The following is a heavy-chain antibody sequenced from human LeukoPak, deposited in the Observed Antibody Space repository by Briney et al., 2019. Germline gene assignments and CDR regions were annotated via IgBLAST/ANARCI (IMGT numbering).Heavy chain of an antibody. CDR1: GFTFSSYW. Sequence: PGGSLRLSCAASGFTFSSYWMSWVRQAPGKGLEWVANIKQDGSEKYYVDSVKGRFTISRDNAKNSLYLQMNSLRAEDTAVYYCARDRVVTPPKDAFDIWGQGTMVTVSS. J-gene: IGHJ3*02. CDR2: IKQDGSEK. D-gene: IGHD3-22*01. CDR3: ARDRVVTPPKDAFDI. V-gene: IGHV3-7*01.